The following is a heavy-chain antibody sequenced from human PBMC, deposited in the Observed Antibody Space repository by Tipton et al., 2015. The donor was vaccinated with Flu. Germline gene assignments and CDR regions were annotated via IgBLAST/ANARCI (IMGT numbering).Heavy chain of an antibody. D-gene: IGHD1-1*01. CDR1: GASVNIENSY. V-gene: IGHV4-39*07. CDR3: ARGNWNSNYDNWFDP. Sequence: LRLSCTVSGASVNIENSYWVWIRKSLGRGLEWIGTIYNTGLTNYNPSLKSRVTVSLDMSKNQFSLNVSLVTAAVTATYFCARGNWNSNYDNWFDPWGQGTPVTVSS. CDR2: IYNTGLT. J-gene: IGHJ5*02.